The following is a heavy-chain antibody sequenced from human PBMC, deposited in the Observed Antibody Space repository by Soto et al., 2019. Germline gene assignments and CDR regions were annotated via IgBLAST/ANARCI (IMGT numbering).Heavy chain of an antibody. D-gene: IGHD1-26*01. CDR1: GFTFSSYG. V-gene: IGHV3-30*18. Sequence: QVQLVESGGGVVQPGRSLRLSCAASGFTFSSYGMHWVRQAPGKGLEWVAVISYDGSNKYYADSVKGRFTISRDNSKNTLYLQMNSLRAEDTAVYYCANGGGSPDSWGQGTLVTVSS. J-gene: IGHJ4*02. CDR3: ANGGGSPDS. CDR2: ISYDGSNK.